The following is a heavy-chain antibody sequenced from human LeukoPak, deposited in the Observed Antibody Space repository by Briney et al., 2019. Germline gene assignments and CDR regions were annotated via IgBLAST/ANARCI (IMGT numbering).Heavy chain of an antibody. CDR3: ASPIYGSGTYFDY. D-gene: IGHD3-10*01. V-gene: IGHV3-48*03. J-gene: IGHJ4*02. CDR1: GFSFTSFS. CDR2: ISSSGSTI. Sequence: GGSLRLSCAASGFSFTSFSIHWVRQAPGKGLEWVSYISSSGSTIYYAVSVKGRFTISRDNAKNSLYLQMNSLRAEDTAVYYYASPIYGSGTYFDYWGQGTLVTVSS.